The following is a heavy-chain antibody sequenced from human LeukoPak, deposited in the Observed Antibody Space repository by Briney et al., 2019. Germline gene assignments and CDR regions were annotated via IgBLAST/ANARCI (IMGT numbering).Heavy chain of an antibody. D-gene: IGHD5-24*01. J-gene: IGHJ4*02. Sequence: GASVKVSCKASGGTFSSYGISWVRQAPGQGLEWMGGIIPIFGTAKYAQKFQSRVTIIADESMSTVYMELSSLRSEDTAVYYCARGAGDDYSHFDYWGQGTLVTVSS. V-gene: IGHV1-69*13. CDR2: IIPIFGTA. CDR3: ARGAGDDYSHFDY. CDR1: GGTFSSYG.